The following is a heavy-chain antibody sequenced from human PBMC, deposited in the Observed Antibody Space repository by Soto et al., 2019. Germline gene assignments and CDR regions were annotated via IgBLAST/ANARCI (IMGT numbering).Heavy chain of an antibody. J-gene: IGHJ3*02. CDR2: INAGSGNT. CDR3: ARDTESLGPRANDALYT. D-gene: IGHD3-10*01. V-gene: IGHV1-3*01. Sequence: ASVKVACKATGYTFSAYTMSWVRQAPGQSLEWMGWINAGSGNTKYSQNFQGRVSITRDTSASTVYMELTGLTSEDTAVYYCARDTESLGPRANDALYTWAQRTIVPVS. CDR1: GYTFSAYT.